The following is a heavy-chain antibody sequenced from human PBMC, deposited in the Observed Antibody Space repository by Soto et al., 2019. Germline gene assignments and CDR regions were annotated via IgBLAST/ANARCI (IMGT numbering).Heavy chain of an antibody. D-gene: IGHD2-21*01. CDR2: IIPILGIA. CDR1: GGTFSSYT. Sequence: APVKVCCKSSGGTFSSYTISWVRQAPGQGLEWMGRIIPILGIANYAQKFQGRVTITADKSTSTAYMELSSLRSEDTAVYYCARLYLGGAFDIWGQGTMVTVSS. CDR3: ARLYLGGAFDI. J-gene: IGHJ3*02. V-gene: IGHV1-69*02.